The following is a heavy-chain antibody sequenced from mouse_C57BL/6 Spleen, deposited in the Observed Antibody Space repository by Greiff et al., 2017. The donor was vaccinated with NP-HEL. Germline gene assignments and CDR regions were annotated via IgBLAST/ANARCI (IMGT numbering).Heavy chain of an antibody. CDR3: ARGGTTVDYFDY. V-gene: IGHV5-4*03. CDR1: GFTFSSYA. J-gene: IGHJ2*01. CDR2: ISDGGSYT. D-gene: IGHD1-3*01. Sequence: EVNLVESGGGLVKPGGSLKLSCAASGFTFSSYAMSWVRQTPEKRLEWVATISDGGSYTYYPDNVKGRFTISRDNAKNNLYLQMSHLKSEDTAMYYCARGGTTVDYFDYWGQGTTLTVSS.